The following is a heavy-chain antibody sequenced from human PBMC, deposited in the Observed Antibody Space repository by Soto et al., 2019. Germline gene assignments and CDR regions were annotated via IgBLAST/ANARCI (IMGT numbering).Heavy chain of an antibody. CDR3: ASRPGEFDPPHVLPLDY. V-gene: IGHV3-66*01. Sequence: EVQLLQSGGGLAQPGGSLRLSCVASGITVSDRFMTWVRQTPGKGLEWVSFLYRGGTTYYADSVKGRFTITRDNSSITLYLQKNSLTPEDTAIDCCASRPGEFDPPHVLPLDYWGQGTLVTFSS. CDR2: LYRGGTT. CDR1: GITVSDRF. D-gene: IGHD3-16*01. J-gene: IGHJ4*02.